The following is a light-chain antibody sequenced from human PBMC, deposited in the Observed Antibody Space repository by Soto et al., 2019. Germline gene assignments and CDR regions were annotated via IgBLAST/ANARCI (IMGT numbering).Light chain of an antibody. CDR1: HDIINY. J-gene: IGKJ4*01. CDR3: QQYDNLPVT. CDR2: DAF. Sequence: DIQMTQSPSSLSASVGDRVTITCQASHDIINYLNWFHQKPGEAPKLLIFDAFKLETGVPSRFSGSGSGTDFILTISSLQPEDIATYYCQQYDNLPVTFGGGTKVEIK. V-gene: IGKV1-33*01.